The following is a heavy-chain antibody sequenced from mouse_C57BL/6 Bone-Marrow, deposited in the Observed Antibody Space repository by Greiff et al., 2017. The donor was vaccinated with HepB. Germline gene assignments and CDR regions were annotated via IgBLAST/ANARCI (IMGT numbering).Heavy chain of an antibody. CDR3: TSSNYIRDAMDY. CDR2: IDPENGDT. D-gene: IGHD2-5*01. Sequence: VQLKESGAELVRPGASVKLSCTASGFNIKDDYMHWVKQRPEQGLEWIGWIDPENGDTEYASKFQGKATITADTSSNTAYLQLSSLTSEDTAVYYCTSSNYIRDAMDYWGQGTSVTVSS. CDR1: GFNIKDDY. J-gene: IGHJ4*01. V-gene: IGHV14-4*01.